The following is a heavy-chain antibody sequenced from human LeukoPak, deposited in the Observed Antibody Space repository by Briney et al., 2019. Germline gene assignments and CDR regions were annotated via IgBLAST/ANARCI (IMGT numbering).Heavy chain of an antibody. V-gene: IGHV4-39*01. CDR3: ARWRTARTGFDY. J-gene: IGHJ4*02. Sequence: SETLSLTCAVYGGSISSNSYYWGWIRQPQGKGLEWIVSIYYSGSPYYNPSLKSRVTISVDTSKNQFSLKVISVTAADTAVYYCARWRTARTGFDYWGQGTLVTVSS. CDR1: GGSISSNSYY. D-gene: IGHD3/OR15-3a*01. CDR2: IYYSGSP.